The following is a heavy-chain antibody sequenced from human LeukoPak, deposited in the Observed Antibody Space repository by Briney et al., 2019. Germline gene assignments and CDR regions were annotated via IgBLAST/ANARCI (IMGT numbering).Heavy chain of an antibody. CDR2: INSDGSST. V-gene: IGHV3-74*01. Sequence: GGALRLSCAASGFTFSIYWMHWVRQAPGKGLVWVSRINSDGSSTIYADSVKGRLTISRDNAKNTLYLQMNSLRAEDTAVYYCARDEDWSGYYGAFDIWGQGTMVTVSS. CDR1: GFTFSIYW. CDR3: ARDEDWSGYYGAFDI. J-gene: IGHJ3*02. D-gene: IGHD3-3*01.